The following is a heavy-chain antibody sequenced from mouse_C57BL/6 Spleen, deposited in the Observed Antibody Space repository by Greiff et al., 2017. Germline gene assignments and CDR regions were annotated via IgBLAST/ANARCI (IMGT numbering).Heavy chain of an antibody. CDR1: GFTFSDAW. CDR2: LRNNANNHAT. V-gene: IGHV6-6*01. Sequence: EVKLMESGGGLVQPGGSMKLSCAASGFTFSDAWMDWVRQSPEKGLEWVAELRNNANNHATYYAESVKGRCTISRDDSKSSGYLEMNGLRAEDTGIYYFTRSTVVAPGAYWGQGTLVTVSA. D-gene: IGHD1-1*01. CDR3: TRSTVVAPGAY. J-gene: IGHJ3*01.